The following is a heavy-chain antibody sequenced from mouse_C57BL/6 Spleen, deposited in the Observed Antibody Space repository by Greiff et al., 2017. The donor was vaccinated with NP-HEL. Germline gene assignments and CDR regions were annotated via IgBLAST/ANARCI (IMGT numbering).Heavy chain of an antibody. Sequence: QVQLQQSGAELVKPGASVKISCKASGYAFSSYWMNWVKQRPGKGLEWIGQIYPGDGDTNYNGKFKGKATLTADKSSSTAYMQLSSLTSEDSAVYFCARNYYGSSYGYYFDYWGQGTTLTVSS. V-gene: IGHV1-80*01. D-gene: IGHD1-1*01. J-gene: IGHJ2*01. CDR3: ARNYYGSSYGYYFDY. CDR1: GYAFSSYW. CDR2: IYPGDGDT.